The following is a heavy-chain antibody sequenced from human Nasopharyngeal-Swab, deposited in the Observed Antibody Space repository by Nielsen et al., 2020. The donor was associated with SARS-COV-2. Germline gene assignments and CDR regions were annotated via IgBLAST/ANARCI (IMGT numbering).Heavy chain of an antibody. CDR1: GFTFSDYY. D-gene: IGHD6-13*01. Sequence: GGSLRLSCAASGFTFSDYYISWIRQAPGKGLEWVSYISSSGSTIYYADSVKGRFTISRDNAKNSLYLQMNSLRAEDTAVYYCARDPGEQQLVFFDYWGQGTLVTVSS. V-gene: IGHV3-11*04. CDR3: ARDPGEQQLVFFDY. J-gene: IGHJ4*02. CDR2: ISSSGSTI.